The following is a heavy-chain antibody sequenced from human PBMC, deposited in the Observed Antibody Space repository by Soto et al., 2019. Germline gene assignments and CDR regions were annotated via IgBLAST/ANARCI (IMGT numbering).Heavy chain of an antibody. D-gene: IGHD3-10*01. J-gene: IGHJ4*02. V-gene: IGHV1-18*01. Sequence: QVQLVQSGAEVKNPGASVKVSCKASGYTFTSYGFSWVRQAPGQGLEWMGWIGPYTGVTNYAQKFQGRVTMTTDTSTSTAYMELRSLRSDDTAVYYCARDGDGPGWHYDYWGQGTLITVSS. CDR3: ARDGDGPGWHYDY. CDR1: GYTFTSYG. CDR2: IGPYTGVT.